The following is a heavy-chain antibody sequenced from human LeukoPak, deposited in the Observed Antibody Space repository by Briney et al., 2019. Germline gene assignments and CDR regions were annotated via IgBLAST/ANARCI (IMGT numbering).Heavy chain of an antibody. CDR2: ISSSSSYI. J-gene: IGHJ3*02. V-gene: IGHV3-21*01. Sequence: GGSLRLSCAASGFTFSSYSMNWVRQAPGKGLERVSSISSSSSYIYYADSVKGRFTISRDNAKNSLYLQMNSLRAEDTAVYYCARDSLYCSSTSCYSDAFDIWGQGTMVTVSS. CDR1: GFTFSSYS. CDR3: ARDSLYCSSTSCYSDAFDI. D-gene: IGHD2-2*02.